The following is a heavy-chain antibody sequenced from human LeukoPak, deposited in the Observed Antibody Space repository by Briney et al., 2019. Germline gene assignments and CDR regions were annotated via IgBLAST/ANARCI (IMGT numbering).Heavy chain of an antibody. V-gene: IGHV3-30*04. CDR2: ISYDGSNR. D-gene: IGHD3-22*01. Sequence: GGSLRLSCAASGFTFSSYAMHWVRQAPGKGLEWVAVISYDGSNRYYADSVKGRFTISRDNSKNTLYLQMNSLRAEDTAVYYCARDGHYYDSSGYYLPGYFDYWGQGTLVTVSS. CDR3: ARDGHYYDSSGYYLPGYFDY. CDR1: GFTFSSYA. J-gene: IGHJ4*02.